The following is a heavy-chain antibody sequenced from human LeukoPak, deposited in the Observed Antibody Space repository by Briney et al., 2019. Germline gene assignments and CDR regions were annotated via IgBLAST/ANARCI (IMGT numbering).Heavy chain of an antibody. CDR3: ARRGYCSSTSCHVLTAFDI. CDR2: INTNTGNP. D-gene: IGHD2-2*01. V-gene: IGHV7-4-1*02. Sequence: GASVKVSCKASGDTFSNYAISWVRQAPGQGLEWMGWINTNTGNPTYAQGFTGRFVFSLDTSVSTAYLQISSLKAEDTAVYYCARRGYCSSTSCHVLTAFDIWGQGTMVTVSS. J-gene: IGHJ3*02. CDR1: GDTFSNYA.